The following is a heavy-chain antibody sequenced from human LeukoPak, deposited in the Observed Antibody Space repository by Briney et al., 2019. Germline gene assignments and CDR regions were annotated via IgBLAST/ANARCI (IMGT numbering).Heavy chain of an antibody. V-gene: IGHV1-46*01. J-gene: IGHJ5*02. Sequence: PRASVKVSCKASGYSFTSYHMHWVRQAPGQGLEWMGLINPSGGSTNYAQKFQGRVTMTRDRSTSTVYMVLSSLRSEDTAVYYCAREAVTIFGLVRTQTTKGPHRFDPWGQGTLVTVSS. CDR3: AREAVTIFGLVRTQTTKGPHRFDP. CDR1: GYSFTSYH. D-gene: IGHD3-3*01. CDR2: INPSGGST.